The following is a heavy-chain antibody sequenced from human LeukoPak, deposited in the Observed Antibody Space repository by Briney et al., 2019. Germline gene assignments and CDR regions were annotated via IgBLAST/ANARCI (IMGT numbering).Heavy chain of an antibody. D-gene: IGHD1-7*01. V-gene: IGHV4-59*01. CDR3: ARVGTTATHFDY. Sequence: SETLSLTCTVSGDSINNYYWSWIRQSPGKGLEWIGYIYYTGNTNYNPSLKSRATISVDTSKNQFSLKLTSVTAADTAVYYCARVGTTATHFDYWGQGTLVTVSS. CDR1: GDSINNYY. J-gene: IGHJ4*02. CDR2: IYYTGNT.